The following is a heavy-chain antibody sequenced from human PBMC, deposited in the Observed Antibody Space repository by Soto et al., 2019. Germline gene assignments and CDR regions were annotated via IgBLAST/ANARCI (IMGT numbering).Heavy chain of an antibody. D-gene: IGHD1-20*01. CDR2: VNPILSMS. V-gene: IGHV1-69*02. Sequence: QVQLVQSGAEVKSAGSSVKVSCKASGDTFNFYSINWVRQAPGLGLEWVGRVNPILSMSNYAQRFQGRVTMTADKSTATADMELRSLRSEDTAIYYCASNCGSVYRAFDSWGQGALVTVSS. CDR1: GDTFNFYS. CDR3: ASNCGSVYRAFDS. J-gene: IGHJ4*02.